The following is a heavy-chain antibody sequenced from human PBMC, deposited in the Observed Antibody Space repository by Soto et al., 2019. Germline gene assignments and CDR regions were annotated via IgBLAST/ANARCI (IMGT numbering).Heavy chain of an antibody. CDR2: IYYSGST. CDR3: SRVAAWYYGMDV. CDR1: GGSISSYY. D-gene: IGHD6-25*01. Sequence: TVSGGSISSYYWSWIRQPPGKGLEWIGYIYYSGSTNYNPSLKSRVTISVDTSKNQFSLKLSSVTAADTAVYYCSRVAAWYYGMDVWGQGTTVTVSS. J-gene: IGHJ6*02. V-gene: IGHV4-59*01.